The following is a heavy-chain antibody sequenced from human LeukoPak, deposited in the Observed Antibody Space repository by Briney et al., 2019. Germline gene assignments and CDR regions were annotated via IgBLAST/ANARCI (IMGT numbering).Heavy chain of an antibody. CDR1: GFTFSSYS. Sequence: GGSLRLSCAASGFTFSSYSMNWVRQAPGKGLEWVSSISSSSSYIYYTDSVKGRFTISRDNAKNSLYLQMNSLRAEDTAVYYCARVPFTGIAAAGDGGDDYWGQGTLVTVSS. V-gene: IGHV3-21*01. CDR3: ARVPFTGIAAAGDGGDDY. J-gene: IGHJ4*02. CDR2: ISSSSSYI. D-gene: IGHD6-13*01.